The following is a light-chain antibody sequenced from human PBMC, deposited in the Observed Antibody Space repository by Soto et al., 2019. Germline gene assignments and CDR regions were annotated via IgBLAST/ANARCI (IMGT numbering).Light chain of an antibody. Sequence: DIQMTQSPSTLSASVGDRVTITCRASQSINSWLAWYQQKPGKAPKLLIYKASSLESGVPSRFSGSGSGTEFTLTISSLQPYDFATYYCQQYNSYSPYTFGQGTKLEIK. CDR2: KAS. V-gene: IGKV1-5*03. J-gene: IGKJ2*01. CDR1: QSINSW. CDR3: QQYNSYSPYT.